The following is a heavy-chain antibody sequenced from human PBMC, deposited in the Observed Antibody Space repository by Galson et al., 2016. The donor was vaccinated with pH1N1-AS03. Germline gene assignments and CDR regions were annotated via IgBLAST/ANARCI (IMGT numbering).Heavy chain of an antibody. V-gene: IGHV1-46*01. Sequence: SVKVSCKASGGKFSSYAISWVRQAPGQGLELMGIIHPSGGPIYAQHFQGRVSMARDTSTSTVYMELSNLRPDDTAVYYCARDGGHYGDCDYWGQGTLVTVSS. CDR2: IHPSGGP. J-gene: IGHJ4*02. CDR1: GGKFSSYA. D-gene: IGHD4-17*01. CDR3: ARDGGHYGDCDY.